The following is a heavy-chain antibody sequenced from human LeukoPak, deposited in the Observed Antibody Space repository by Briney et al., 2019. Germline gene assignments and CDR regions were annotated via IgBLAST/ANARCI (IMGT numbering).Heavy chain of an antibody. J-gene: IGHJ3*02. CDR3: ARGSKRITFFGANAHAFDI. CDR1: GGSFSGYY. V-gene: IGHV4-34*01. D-gene: IGHD3-3*01. CDR2: INHSGST. Sequence: SETLSLTCAVYGGSFSGYYWSWIRQPPGKGLEWIGEINHSGSTNYNPSLKSRVTISVDTSKNQFSLKLSSVTAADTAVYYCARGSKRITFFGANAHAFDIWGQGTMVTVSS.